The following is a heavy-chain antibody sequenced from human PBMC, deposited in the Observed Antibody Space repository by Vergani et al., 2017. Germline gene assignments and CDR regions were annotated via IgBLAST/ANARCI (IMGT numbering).Heavy chain of an antibody. CDR2: INPNSGGT. CDR3: ARAAPRRYCGSTSCWENWFDP. D-gene: IGHD2-2*01. J-gene: IGHJ5*02. Sequence: QVQLVQSGAEVKKPGSSVKVSCKASGGTFSSYAISWVRQAPGQGLEWMGWINPNSGGTNYAQKFQGRVTMTSDTSISTAYMELSRLRSDDTAVYYCARAAPRRYCGSTSCWENWFDPWGQGTLVTVSS. V-gene: IGHV1-2*02. CDR1: GGTFSSYA.